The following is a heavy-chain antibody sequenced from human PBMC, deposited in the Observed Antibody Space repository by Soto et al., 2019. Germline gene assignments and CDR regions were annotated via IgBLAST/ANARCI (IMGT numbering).Heavy chain of an antibody. CDR2: IYKSATT. J-gene: IGHJ5*01. CDR3: ARGRYCLTGRCFPNWFDS. Sequence: SETLSLSCSVSGDSISTVDYFWAWVRQPPGQALEYIGYIYKSATTYYNPSFESRVAISLDTSKSQFSLNVTSLTAADTAVYFCARGRYCLTGRCFPNWFDSWGQGTLVTVS. D-gene: IGHD2-15*01. CDR1: GDSISTVDYF. V-gene: IGHV4-30-4*01.